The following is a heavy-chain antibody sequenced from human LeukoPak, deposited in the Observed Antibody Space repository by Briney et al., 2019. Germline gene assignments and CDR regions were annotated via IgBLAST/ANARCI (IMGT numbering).Heavy chain of an antibody. CDR2: IYYSEST. CDR1: GASISSRSSY. CDR3: ARRASGYSYEQDAFDI. Sequence: PPETLSLTCTVYGASISSRSSYWGWTRQPPGKGLEWIGTIYYSESTYYNPSLRSRATISVDTSKNQFSLKLSSVTAAGTAVYYCARRASGYSYEQDAFDIWGQGTMVTVSS. D-gene: IGHD5-18*01. V-gene: IGHV4-39*01. J-gene: IGHJ3*02.